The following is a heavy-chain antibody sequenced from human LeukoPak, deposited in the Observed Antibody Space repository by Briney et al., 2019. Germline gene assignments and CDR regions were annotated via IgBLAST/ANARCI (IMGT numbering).Heavy chain of an antibody. V-gene: IGHV1-69*13. CDR2: IIPIFGTA. CDR1: GGTFSSYA. J-gene: IGHJ6*02. D-gene: IGHD4-11*01. CDR3: ARGYQGVTTSVDYYGMDV. Sequence: GASVKVSCKASGGTFSSYAISWVRQAPGQGLEWMGGIIPIFGTANYAQKFQGRVTITADESTSTAYMELSSLRSEDTAVYYCARGYQGVTTSVDYYGMDVCGQGTTVTVSS.